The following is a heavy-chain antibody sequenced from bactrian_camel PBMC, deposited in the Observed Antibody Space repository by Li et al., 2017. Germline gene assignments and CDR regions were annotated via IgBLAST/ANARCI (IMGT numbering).Heavy chain of an antibody. Sequence: HVQLVESGGGLVQPGESLRLSCAASGFSFTSYYPAWVRQAPGKGLEWVSSISTDGTNTYYTNSVKGRFSISRDNAKNVVYLQMNSLQSDDTALYYCSSTSWYFGYWGQGTQVTVS. CDR2: ISTDGTNT. CDR3: SSTSWYFGY. D-gene: IGHD5*01. CDR1: GFSFTSYY. V-gene: IGHV3S6*01. J-gene: IGHJ6*01.